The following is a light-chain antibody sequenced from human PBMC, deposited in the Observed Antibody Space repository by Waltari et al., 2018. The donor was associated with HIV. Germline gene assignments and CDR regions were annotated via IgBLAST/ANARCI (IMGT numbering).Light chain of an antibody. CDR1: GSTVGRHY. Sequence: QSVLTQPPSESASPGQRIMISCSGTGSTVGRHYVYWYQQVPGGAPKLLLYRNEQRSAGVPDRFSGSKSGTSASLTISDLRSDDEGLYFCGAWDDNLSGVFGGGTKVTVL. CDR2: RNE. CDR3: GAWDDNLSGV. J-gene: IGLJ2*01. V-gene: IGLV1-47*01.